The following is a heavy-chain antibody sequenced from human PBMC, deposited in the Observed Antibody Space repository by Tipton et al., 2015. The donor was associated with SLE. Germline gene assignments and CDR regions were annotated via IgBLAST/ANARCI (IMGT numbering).Heavy chain of an antibody. D-gene: IGHD3-10*01. CDR1: GFTFSSHW. CDR3: ALGLWFVELSDP. J-gene: IGHJ5*02. V-gene: IGHV3-74*01. Sequence: SLRLSCAASGFTFSSHWMYWVRQAPGKGLVWVSRISRDGSNTYYADSVEGRFTISRDNAKNTLYLRMHSLRVDDTAVYYCALGLWFVELSDPWGQGTLVTVSS. CDR2: ISRDGSNT.